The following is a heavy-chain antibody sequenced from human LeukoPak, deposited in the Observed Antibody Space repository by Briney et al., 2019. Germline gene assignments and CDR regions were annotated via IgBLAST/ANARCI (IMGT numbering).Heavy chain of an antibody. CDR2: INPNSGGT. CDR3: ARPTAAAGNPLQD. J-gene: IGHJ4*02. V-gene: IGHV1-2*02. D-gene: IGHD6-13*01. CDR1: GYTFTGYY. Sequence: ASVKVSCKASGYTFTGYYIHWVRQAPGQGLEWMGWINPNSGGTNYAQKFQGRVTMTRDTSISTAYMELSRLRSDDTAVYYCARPTAAAGNPLQDWGQGTLVTVSS.